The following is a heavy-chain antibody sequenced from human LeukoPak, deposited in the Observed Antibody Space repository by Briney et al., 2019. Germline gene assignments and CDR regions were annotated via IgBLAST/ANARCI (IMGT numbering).Heavy chain of an antibody. J-gene: IGHJ4*02. CDR2: TNIDGSST. V-gene: IGHV3-74*01. D-gene: IGHD1-1*01. CDR1: GLTLSGYW. Sequence: SGGSLRLSCSASGLTLSGYWMHWVRQTPGKGLVWVSRTNIDGSSTSYADSVKGRFTISRDNAKNTLYLQMNSLRAEDTAVYYCARGGLEPIDYWGQGTLVTVSS. CDR3: ARGGLEPIDY.